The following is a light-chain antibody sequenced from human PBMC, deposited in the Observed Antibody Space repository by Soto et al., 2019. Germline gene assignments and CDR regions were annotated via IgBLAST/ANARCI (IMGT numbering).Light chain of an antibody. J-gene: IGLJ1*01. CDR1: SSDVGGYNY. V-gene: IGLV2-14*03. CDR2: EVT. CDR3: GSYTSSNTLV. Sequence: QSVLTQPASVSGSPGQSITISCTGTSSDVGGYNYVSWYQQHPGKAPKLLIYEVTYRPSGVSNRFSGSKSGNTASLTISGLQADDEADYFCGSYTSSNTLVFGPGTKVIV.